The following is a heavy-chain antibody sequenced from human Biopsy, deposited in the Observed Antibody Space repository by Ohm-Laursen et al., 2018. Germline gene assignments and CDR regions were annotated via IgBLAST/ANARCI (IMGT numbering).Heavy chain of an antibody. CDR1: GFTFDDYA. J-gene: IGHJ3*02. V-gene: IGHV3-9*01. D-gene: IGHD2/OR15-2a*01. CDR2: MSRNNGFI. Sequence: SLRLSCSASGFTFDDYAMHWVRQTPGKGLEWVSGMSRNNGFIGYADSVRGRFTISRDNGQNSLYLQMNNLITKDTAVYYCARDISPSTFPENTLDIWGQGTIVTVSS. CDR3: ARDISPSTFPENTLDI.